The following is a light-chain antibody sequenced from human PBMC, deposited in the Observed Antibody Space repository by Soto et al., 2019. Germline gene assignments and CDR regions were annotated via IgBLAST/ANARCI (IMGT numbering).Light chain of an antibody. V-gene: IGLV4-60*02. CDR1: SGHSSYI. J-gene: IGLJ2*01. CDR2: LEGSGSY. CDR3: ETWDSNTHCVV. Sequence: QLVLTQSSSASASLGSSVKLTCTLSSGHSSYIIAWHQQQPGKAPRYLMKLEGSGSYNKGSGVPDRFSGSSSGADRYPTISNLQFEDEADYYCETWDSNTHCVVFGGGTKLTVL.